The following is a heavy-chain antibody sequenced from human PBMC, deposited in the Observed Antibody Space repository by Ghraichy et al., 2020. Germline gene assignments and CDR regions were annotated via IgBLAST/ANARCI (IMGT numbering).Heavy chain of an antibody. CDR2: IKSKTDGGTT. CDR3: TTVSDFWSGSNKYYYYGMDV. J-gene: IGHJ6*02. D-gene: IGHD3-3*01. Sequence: GGSLRLSCAASGFTFSNAWMNWVRQAPGKGLEWVGRIKSKTDGGTTDYAAPVKGRFTISRDDSKNTLYLQMNSLKTEDTAVYYCTTVSDFWSGSNKYYYYGMDVWGQGTTVTVSS. CDR1: GFTFSNAW. V-gene: IGHV3-15*07.